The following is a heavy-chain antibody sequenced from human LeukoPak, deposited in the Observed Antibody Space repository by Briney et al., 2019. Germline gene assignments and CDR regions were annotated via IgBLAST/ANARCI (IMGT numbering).Heavy chain of an antibody. CDR2: ISGSGGST. Sequence: GGSLRLSCAASGFTFNNYAMTWVRQAPGKGLEWVSVISGSGGSTYSADSVKGRFTISRDNSKNTLYLQMNGLRVEDTAVYYCAKDQGGSSGYSNYYFDSWGQGTLVTVSS. J-gene: IGHJ4*02. V-gene: IGHV3-23*01. CDR3: AKDQGGSSGYSNYYFDS. CDR1: GFTFNNYA. D-gene: IGHD3-22*01.